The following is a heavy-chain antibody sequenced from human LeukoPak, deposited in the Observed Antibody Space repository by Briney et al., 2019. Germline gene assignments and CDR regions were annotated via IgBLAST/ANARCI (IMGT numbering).Heavy chain of an antibody. CDR1: GYSFTSYW. CDR3: ARAKEDYYDSSGYYSHYYYYYMDV. Sequence: GESLKISCKGSGYSFTSYWIGWVRQMPGKGLEWMGIIYPGDSDTRYSPSFQGQVTISADKSISTAYLQWSSLKASDTAMYYCARAKEDYYDSSGYYSHYYYYYMDVWGKGTTVTISS. J-gene: IGHJ6*03. V-gene: IGHV5-51*01. CDR2: IYPGDSDT. D-gene: IGHD3-22*01.